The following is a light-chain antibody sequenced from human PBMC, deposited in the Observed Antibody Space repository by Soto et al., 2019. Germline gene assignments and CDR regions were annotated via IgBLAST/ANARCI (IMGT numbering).Light chain of an antibody. CDR1: RPVVRQY. V-gene: IGKV3-20*01. CDR2: DAV. CDR3: QQNGRSPT. Sequence: EIVLTQSPDALSLSPGERVSLSCRASRPVVRQYIAWYHQKPGQAPRLLIHDAVSRATGIPDRFSGSDSAAGTDFTLFSSRLEAEDCGVFYCQQNGRSPTFGPVTKVEVK. J-gene: IGKJ3*01.